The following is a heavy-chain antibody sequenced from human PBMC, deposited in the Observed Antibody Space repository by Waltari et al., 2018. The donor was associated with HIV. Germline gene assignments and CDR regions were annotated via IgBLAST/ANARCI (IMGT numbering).Heavy chain of an antibody. CDR3: ASGEGGGWYSLGY. CDR1: GYTFTSYD. D-gene: IGHD6-19*01. V-gene: IGHV1-2*02. Sequence: QVQLVQSGAEVKKPGASVKVSCKASGYTFTSYDINWVRQATGQGLEWMGWMNPNSGGTNYAQKSQGRVTMTRDTSISTAYMELNRLTSDDTAVYYCASGEGGGWYSLGYWGQGTLVTVSS. CDR2: MNPNSGGT. J-gene: IGHJ4*02.